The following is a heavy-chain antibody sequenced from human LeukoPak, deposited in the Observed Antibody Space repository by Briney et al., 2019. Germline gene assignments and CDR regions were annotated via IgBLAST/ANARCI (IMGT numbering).Heavy chain of an antibody. V-gene: IGHV1-2*02. D-gene: IGHD5-12*01. CDR3: ARRALFGDSGYDYNWFDP. J-gene: IGHJ5*02. Sequence: ASVKVSCKASGYTFTEFSLHWVRQAPGQGLEWMGWINPNTGDTTYAQKFQGRVTMTRDTSISRAYMELSRLRSDDTAVYYCARRALFGDSGYDYNWFDPWGQGTLVTVSS. CDR2: INPNTGDT. CDR1: GYTFTEFS.